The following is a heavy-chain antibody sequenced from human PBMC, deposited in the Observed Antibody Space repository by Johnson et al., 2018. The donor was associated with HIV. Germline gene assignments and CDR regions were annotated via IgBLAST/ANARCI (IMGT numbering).Heavy chain of an antibody. V-gene: IGHV3-52*01. CDR3: AKERRAPRAFDI. CDR1: GFTFSSSW. Sequence: VQLVESGGGLVQPGESLRLSCAASGFTFSSSWMHWVCQAPEKGLEWVADIKCDGREKYYVDSVKGRLTISRDNAKNSLYLQMNSLRPEDTAVYYCAKERRAPRAFDIWGQGTKVTVSS. D-gene: IGHD6-25*01. J-gene: IGHJ3*02. CDR2: IKCDGREK.